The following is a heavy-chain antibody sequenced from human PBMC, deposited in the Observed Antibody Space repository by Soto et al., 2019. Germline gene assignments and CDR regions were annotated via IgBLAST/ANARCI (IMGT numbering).Heavy chain of an antibody. V-gene: IGHV3-23*01. CDR1: GFTCSTYA. Sequence: XVSLLLSCAASGFTCSTYAISWVRQVPGKGLQWLSAISGDGVTWYIDSVKGRFTISRDNSRNTVSLQMTSLRAEDTALYYCARDRSYPRDTFDIWGQGTIVTVSS. CDR2: ISGDGVT. J-gene: IGHJ3*02. CDR3: ARDRSYPRDTFDI. D-gene: IGHD5-18*01.